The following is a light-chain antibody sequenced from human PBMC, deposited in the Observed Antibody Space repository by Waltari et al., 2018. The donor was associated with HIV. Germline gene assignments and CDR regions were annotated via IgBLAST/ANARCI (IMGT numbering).Light chain of an antibody. CDR2: KTS. CDR1: QIINNC. Sequence: DVQMTQSPSTLSASVGDRVAITCRASQIINNCLAWYQQRPGRPPKLLIYKTSNLESGVPVRFIGSGSGAEFTLTIDGLQPDDFATYFCQQYNSHSYTFGQGTRLDI. J-gene: IGKJ2*01. V-gene: IGKV1-5*03. CDR3: QQYNSHSYT.